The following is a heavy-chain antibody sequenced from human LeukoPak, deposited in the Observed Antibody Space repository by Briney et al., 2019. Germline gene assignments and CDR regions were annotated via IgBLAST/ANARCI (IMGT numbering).Heavy chain of an antibody. D-gene: IGHD3-10*01. J-gene: IGHJ4*02. V-gene: IGHV4-34*01. CDR2: INHSGDT. CDR1: GGSFNGYY. CDR3: ARDGYGSGWDY. Sequence: SETLSLTCAVYGGSFNGYYWTWIRQPPGKGLEWIGEINHSGDTNYNPFLKSRVTISVDTSKNQFSLKLTSVTAADTAVYYCARDGYGSGWDYWGQGTLVTVSS.